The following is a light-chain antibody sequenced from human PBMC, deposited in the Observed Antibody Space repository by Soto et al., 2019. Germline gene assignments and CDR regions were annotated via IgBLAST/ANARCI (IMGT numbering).Light chain of an antibody. CDR3: SSYTSSSTSVV. CDR1: SSDVGGYNY. CDR2: DVS. J-gene: IGLJ2*01. V-gene: IGLV2-14*01. Sequence: QSALTQPASVSGSPGQSITISCTGTSSDVGGYNYVSWYQQYPGKAPKLMIYDVSKRPSGVSNRFSGSKSGNTASLTISGLQAEDEADYYCSSYTSSSTSVVLGGGTQLTVL.